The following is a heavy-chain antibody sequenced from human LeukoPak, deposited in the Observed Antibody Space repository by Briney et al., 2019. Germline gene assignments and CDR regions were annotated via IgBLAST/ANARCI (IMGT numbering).Heavy chain of an antibody. CDR1: GGSISSYY. Sequence: PSETLSLTCTVSGGSISSYYWSWIRQPPGKGLEWIGYIYYSGSTNYNPSLKSRVTISVDTSKNQFSLKLSSVTAADTAVYYCARAPTSDGYNYYIDYWGQGTLVTVSS. V-gene: IGHV4-59*01. J-gene: IGHJ4*02. CDR2: IYYSGST. D-gene: IGHD5-24*01. CDR3: ARAPTSDGYNYYIDY.